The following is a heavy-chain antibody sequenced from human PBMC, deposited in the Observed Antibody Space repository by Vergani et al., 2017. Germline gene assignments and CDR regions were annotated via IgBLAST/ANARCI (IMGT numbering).Heavy chain of an antibody. CDR2: ISWNSGSI. CDR1: GFTFDDYA. J-gene: IGHJ3*02. D-gene: IGHD6-19*01. CDR3: AKAQYSSGWSAFDI. V-gene: IGHV3-9*01. Sequence: VQLVESGGGLVKPGGSLRLSCAASGFTFDDYAMHWVRQAPGKGLEWVSGISWNSGSIGYADSVKGRFTISRDNAKNSLYLQMNSLRAEDTALYYCAKAQYSSGWSAFDIWGQGTMVTVSS.